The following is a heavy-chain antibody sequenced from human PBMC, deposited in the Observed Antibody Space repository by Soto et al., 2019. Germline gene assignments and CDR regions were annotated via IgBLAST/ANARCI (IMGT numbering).Heavy chain of an antibody. D-gene: IGHD3-3*01. J-gene: IGHJ6*03. CDR2: IKQDGSEK. CDR3: ARDKSLYYDFWSGYYHHYYYSYMDV. Sequence: GGSLRLSCAASGFTFSSYWMSWVRQAPGKGLEWVANIKQDGSEKYYVDSVKGRFTISRDNAKNSLYLQMNSLRAEDTAVYYCARDKSLYYDFWSGYYHHYYYSYMDVRGKGTTVTVSS. V-gene: IGHV3-7*01. CDR1: GFTFSSYW.